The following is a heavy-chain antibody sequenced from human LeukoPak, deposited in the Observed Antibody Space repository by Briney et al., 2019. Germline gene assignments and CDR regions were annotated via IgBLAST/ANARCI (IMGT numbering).Heavy chain of an antibody. CDR2: ISYDGGNK. CDR1: GFTFSSYW. CDR3: AKCHEGDWYYFDY. J-gene: IGHJ4*02. D-gene: IGHD2-21*02. V-gene: IGHV3-30*18. Sequence: GGSLRLSCAASGFTFSSYWMSWVRQAPGKGLEWVAVISYDGGNKYYADSVKGRFTISRDNSKNTLYLQMNSLRAEDTAVYYCAKCHEGDWYYFDYWGQGTLVTVSS.